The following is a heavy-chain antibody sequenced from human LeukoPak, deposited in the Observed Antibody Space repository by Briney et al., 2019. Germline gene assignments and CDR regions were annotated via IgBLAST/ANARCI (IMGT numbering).Heavy chain of an antibody. CDR3: ARDQLGSSRGDENWFDP. J-gene: IGHJ5*02. V-gene: IGHV4-39*01. CDR1: GGSTSSRSYY. D-gene: IGHD6-13*01. Sequence: SETLSLTCTVSGGSTSSRSYYWGWIRQPPGKGLEWIGSIYYSGSAYYNPSLKSRVTISVDTSENQFSLKLSSVTAADTAVYYCARDQLGSSRGDENWFDPWGQGTLVTASS. CDR2: IYYSGSA.